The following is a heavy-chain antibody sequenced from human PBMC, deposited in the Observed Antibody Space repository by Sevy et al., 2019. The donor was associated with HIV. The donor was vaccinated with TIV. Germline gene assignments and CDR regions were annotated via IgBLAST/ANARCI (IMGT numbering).Heavy chain of an antibody. CDR3: ARVRLRVGGFDY. D-gene: IGHD3-16*01. CDR1: GGSISSGDYY. J-gene: IGHJ4*02. V-gene: IGHV4-30-4*01. CDR2: IYYSGST. Sequence: SETLSLTCTVSGGSISSGDYYWSWIRQPPGKGLEWIGYIYYSGSTYYNPSLKSRVTISVDTSENQFSLKLSSVTAADTAVYYCARVRLRVGGFDYWGQGTLVTVSS.